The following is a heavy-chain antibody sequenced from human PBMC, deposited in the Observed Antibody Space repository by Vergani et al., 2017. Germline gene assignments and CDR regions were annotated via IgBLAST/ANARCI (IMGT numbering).Heavy chain of an antibody. Sequence: EVDLVESGGGLAQPGGSLRLSCEASGFTFRNYAMTWVRQAPGKGLEWVSSVSGSSATPYYADSVKGRFIISRDNSKNTLHLQMNSLRADDTAVYYCTKGSRGYTGYFFDYWGQGTLATVSS. CDR2: VSGSSATP. D-gene: IGHD5-12*01. J-gene: IGHJ4*02. CDR1: GFTFRNYA. CDR3: TKGSRGYTGYFFDY. V-gene: IGHV3-23*04.